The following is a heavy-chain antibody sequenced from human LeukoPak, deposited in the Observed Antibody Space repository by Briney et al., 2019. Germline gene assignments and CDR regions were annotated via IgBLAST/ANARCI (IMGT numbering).Heavy chain of an antibody. CDR1: GFTFSSYG. CDR3: AKLPSPYYDILTGYYDNIN. V-gene: IGHV3-30*18. J-gene: IGHJ4*02. D-gene: IGHD3-9*01. Sequence: GGPLRLSCAASGFTFSSYGMQGVRHAPGKGLEWVAVISYDGSNKYYADSVKGRFTISRDNSKNTLYLQMTTLRAEDTAVYYCAKLPSPYYDILTGYYDNINWGQGTLVTVSS. CDR2: ISYDGSNK.